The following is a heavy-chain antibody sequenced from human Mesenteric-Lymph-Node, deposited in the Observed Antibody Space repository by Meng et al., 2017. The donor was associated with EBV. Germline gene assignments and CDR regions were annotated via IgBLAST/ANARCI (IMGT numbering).Heavy chain of an antibody. V-gene: IGHV2-5*02. J-gene: IGHJ4*02. Sequence: HITLKESCPTQWKPTRTLTLASMFSGFSLTTSGVRVGWVRQPPGKALEWLALIYWDDDERYSPSLKNRLTVTKDTSKNQVVLTMTNMDPADTGTYYCAHRRREDTGYHSAFHYWGPGILVTVSS. D-gene: IGHD5-12*01. CDR2: IYWDDDE. CDR3: AHRRREDTGYHSAFHY. CDR1: GFSLTTSGVR.